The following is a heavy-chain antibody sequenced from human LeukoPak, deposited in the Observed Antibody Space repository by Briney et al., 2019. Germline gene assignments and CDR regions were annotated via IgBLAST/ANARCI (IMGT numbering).Heavy chain of an antibody. Sequence: SEXLSLTCTVSGGSISSYYWSWIRQPAGKGLEWIGRIYTSGSTNYNPSLKSRVTMSVDTSKNQFSLKLSSVTAADTAVYYCARVYSSGWSYYFDYWGQGTLVTVSS. CDR3: ARVYSSGWSYYFDY. V-gene: IGHV4-4*07. CDR1: GGSISSYY. D-gene: IGHD6-19*01. J-gene: IGHJ4*02. CDR2: IYTSGST.